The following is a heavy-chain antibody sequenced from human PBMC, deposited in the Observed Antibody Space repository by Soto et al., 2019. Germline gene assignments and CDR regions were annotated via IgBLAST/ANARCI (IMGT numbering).Heavy chain of an antibody. CDR2: VYYSGNT. CDR3: ARHLGYCSTTSCYSWFDP. D-gene: IGHD2-2*02. Sequence: QVQLQESGPGLVKPSETLSLTCTVSGGSISSYYWSWIRQPPGKGLEWIGYVYYSGNTNYNPSLKSRVTISVDTTKNQFSLKLSSVAAADKAVYSCARHLGYCSTTSCYSWFDPWGQGTLVTVSS. J-gene: IGHJ5*02. CDR1: GGSISSYY. V-gene: IGHV4-59*01.